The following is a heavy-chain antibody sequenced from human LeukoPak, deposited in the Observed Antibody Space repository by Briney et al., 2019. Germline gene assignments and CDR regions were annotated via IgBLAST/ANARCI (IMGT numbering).Heavy chain of an antibody. CDR1: GYTFSDYY. V-gene: IGHV1-2*02. Sequence: GESLKISCKASGYTFSDYYIHWVRQAPGQGLEWMGWITPNSGGTKYAQRSQGRVTMTRDTSISTAYMDLSSLGSDDTAVFYCVRKSATRRTSEFDYWGQGTPVTVSS. CDR2: ITPNSGGT. D-gene: IGHD2-15*01. J-gene: IGHJ4*02. CDR3: VRKSATRRTSEFDY.